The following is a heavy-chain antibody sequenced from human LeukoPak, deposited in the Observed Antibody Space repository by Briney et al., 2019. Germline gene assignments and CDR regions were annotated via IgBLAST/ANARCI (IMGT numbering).Heavy chain of an antibody. CDR2: ISSSSSYI. V-gene: IGHV3-21*01. J-gene: IGHJ6*02. D-gene: IGHD2-2*01. CDR3: AREVFRDIVVVPAASYYYYGMDV. Sequence: PGGSLRLSCAASGFTFSSYSMIWVRQAPGKGLEWVSSISSSSSYIYYADSVKGRFTISRDNAKNSLYLQMNSLRAEDTAVYYCAREVFRDIVVVPAASYYYYGMDVWGQGTTVTVSS. CDR1: GFTFSSYS.